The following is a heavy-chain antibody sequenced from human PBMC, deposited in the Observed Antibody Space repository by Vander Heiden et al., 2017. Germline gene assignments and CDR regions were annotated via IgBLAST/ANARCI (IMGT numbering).Heavy chain of an antibody. J-gene: IGHJ3*02. V-gene: IGHV3-30*18. Sequence: QVQLLESGGGVVRPGRSLRLSCAASCFPFSSYGMHWVRQAPGKGLEWVAVISYDGSNKYYADAVKGRFTISRDNSKNTLYLQMNSLRAEDTAVYYCAKSPTRSDAFDIWGQGTMVTVSS. CDR1: CFPFSSYG. CDR2: ISYDGSNK. CDR3: AKSPTRSDAFDI. D-gene: IGHD1-1*01.